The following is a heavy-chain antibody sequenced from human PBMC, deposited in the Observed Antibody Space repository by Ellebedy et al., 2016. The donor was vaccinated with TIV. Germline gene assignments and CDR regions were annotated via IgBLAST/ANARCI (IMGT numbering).Heavy chain of an antibody. J-gene: IGHJ4*02. CDR2: IIPILGKA. V-gene: IGHV1-69*10. Sequence: AASVKVSCKASGGTFSSYGISWVRQAPGQGLEWMGGIIPILGKANYAQKFQGRVTITADESTYTAYMELRSLRSEDTAEYYCARVGNYYGGNPSYYFDYWGQGTLVTVSS. CDR1: GGTFSSYG. CDR3: ARVGNYYGGNPSYYFDY. D-gene: IGHD4-23*01.